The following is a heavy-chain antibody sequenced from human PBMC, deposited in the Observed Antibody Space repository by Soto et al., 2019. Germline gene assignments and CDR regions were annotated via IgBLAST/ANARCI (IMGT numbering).Heavy chain of an antibody. CDR1: GVSISSSNW. V-gene: IGHV4-4*02. D-gene: IGHD3-3*02. CDR3: ARDYEHRTRGGFHD. CDR2: NYHSGST. Sequence: PSETLSLTCAFSGVSISSSNWWSWVRQPPGKGLEWIGENYHSGSTNYTPSLKSRVTISVDKSKNQFSLKLSSVTAADTAVYYCARDYEHRTRGGFHDWGQGTRVTVS. J-gene: IGHJ4*02.